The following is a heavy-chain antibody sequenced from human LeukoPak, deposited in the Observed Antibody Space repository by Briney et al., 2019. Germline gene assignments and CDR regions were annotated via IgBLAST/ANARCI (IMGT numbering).Heavy chain of an antibody. V-gene: IGHV1-2*02. Sequence: RASVKVSCKASGYTFTGYYMHWVRQAPGQGLESMGWINPNSGGTNYAQKFQGRVTMTRDTSISTAYMELSRLTSDDTAVYYCARDLRSGYYDYWGQGTLVTVSS. J-gene: IGHJ4*02. CDR1: GYTFTGYY. D-gene: IGHD3-3*01. CDR3: ARDLRSGYYDY. CDR2: INPNSGGT.